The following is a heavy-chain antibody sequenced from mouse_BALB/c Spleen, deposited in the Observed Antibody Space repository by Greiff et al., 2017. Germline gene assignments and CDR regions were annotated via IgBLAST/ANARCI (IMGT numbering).Heavy chain of an antibody. CDR2: IWAGGST. D-gene: IGHD1-1*01. J-gene: IGHJ4*01. Sequence: VQLQESGPGLVAPSQSLSITCTVSGFSLTSYGVHWVRQPPGKGLEWLGVIWAGGSTNYNSALMSRLSISKDNSKSQVFLKMNSLQTDDTAMYYCARGGKIYYYGSSYAMDYWGQGTSVTVSS. CDR3: ARGGKIYYYGSSYAMDY. V-gene: IGHV2-9*02. CDR1: GFSLTSYG.